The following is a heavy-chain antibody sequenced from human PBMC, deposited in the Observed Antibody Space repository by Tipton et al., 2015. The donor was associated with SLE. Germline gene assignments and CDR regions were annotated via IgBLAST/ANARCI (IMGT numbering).Heavy chain of an antibody. D-gene: IGHD3-3*01. V-gene: IGHV4-61*09. Sequence: TLSLTCTVSGGSISSGSYYWSWIRQPAGRGLEWIGYIYTCGSTNYNPSLKSRATISLDTSKNQFSLKLSSVTATDTAVYYCARVESYYYYYMDVWGKGTTVTVSS. CDR3: ARVESYYYYYMDV. CDR2: IYTCGST. J-gene: IGHJ6*03. CDR1: GGSISSGSYY.